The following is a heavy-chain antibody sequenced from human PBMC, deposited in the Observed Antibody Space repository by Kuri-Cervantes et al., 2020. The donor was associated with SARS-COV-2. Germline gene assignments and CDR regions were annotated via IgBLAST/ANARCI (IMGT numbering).Heavy chain of an antibody. J-gene: IGHJ4*02. CDR3: VRDVDHWNFDY. CDR2: IGTAGDP. V-gene: IGHV3-13*05. Sequence: GGTLRLSFAASGFTFSSYDMHWVRQATGKGLEWVSAIGTAGDPYYPGSVKGRFTLSRGNAKNKLFLQMNSLRAEDTTVYYCVRDVDHWNFDYWGQGTLVTVSS. CDR1: GFTFSSYD. D-gene: IGHD1-1*01.